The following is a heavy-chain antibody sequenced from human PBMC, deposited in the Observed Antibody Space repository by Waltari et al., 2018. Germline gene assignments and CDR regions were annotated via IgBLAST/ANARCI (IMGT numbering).Heavy chain of an antibody. CDR2: IVPVRQMT. CDR1: GDTFNRYA. CDR3: ALSPQQLLAFDF. Sequence: QVQVMQSGAEMKQPGSSVKVSCTVSGDTFNRYAVSWVRQAPGQGLEWMGRIVPVRQMTKYAQRFRGRITLTASTSATTAFMDLSGLRSEDTAVYYCALSPQQLLAFDFWGQGTMVTVSS. V-gene: IGHV1-69*04. J-gene: IGHJ3*01. D-gene: IGHD6-13*01.